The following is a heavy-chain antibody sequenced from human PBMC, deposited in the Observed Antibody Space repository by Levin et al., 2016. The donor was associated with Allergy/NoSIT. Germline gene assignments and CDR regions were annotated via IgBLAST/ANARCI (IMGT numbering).Heavy chain of an antibody. Sequence: GESLKISCAASGFTFSSYGMHWVRQAPGKGLEWVAVIWYDGSNKYYADSVKGRFSISRDNSKNTLYLQMNSLRAEDTAVYYCARADSSSWYLDFDYWGQGTLVTVSS. CDR2: IWYDGSNK. CDR3: ARADSSSWYLDFDY. D-gene: IGHD6-13*01. V-gene: IGHV3-33*01. CDR1: GFTFSSYG. J-gene: IGHJ4*02.